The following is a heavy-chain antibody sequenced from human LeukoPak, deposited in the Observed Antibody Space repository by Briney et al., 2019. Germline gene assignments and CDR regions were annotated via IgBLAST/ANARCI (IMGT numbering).Heavy chain of an antibody. D-gene: IGHD1-20*01. CDR2: ITHTGST. Sequence: PSETLSLTCAVYGESFSGYCWSWIRQPPGKGLEWIGDITHTGSTNYNPSLKSRVAISVDTTKNQLSLKLSSVTAADTAVYYCARGGLTGTAAYYMDVWGKGTTVTVS. CDR1: GESFSGYC. J-gene: IGHJ6*03. V-gene: IGHV4-34*01. CDR3: ARGGLTGTAAYYMDV.